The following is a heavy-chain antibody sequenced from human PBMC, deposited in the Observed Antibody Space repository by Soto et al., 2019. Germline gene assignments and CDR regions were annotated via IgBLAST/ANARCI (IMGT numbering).Heavy chain of an antibody. CDR2: ISGSGGST. Sequence: SGGSLRLSCAASGFTFSSYAMSWVRQAPGKGLEWVSAISGSGGSTYYADSVKGRFTISRDNSKNTLYLQMNSLRAEDTAVYYCAKVERAYYDILTGPFFDYWGQGTLVTVSS. D-gene: IGHD3-9*01. CDR3: AKVERAYYDILTGPFFDY. J-gene: IGHJ4*02. V-gene: IGHV3-23*01. CDR1: GFTFSSYA.